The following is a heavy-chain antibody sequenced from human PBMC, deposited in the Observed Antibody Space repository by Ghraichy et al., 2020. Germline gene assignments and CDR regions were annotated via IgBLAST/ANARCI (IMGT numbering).Heavy chain of an antibody. CDR2: IKQDGSEK. CDR3: ARDDRTYYYGMDV. V-gene: IGHV3-7*01. D-gene: IGHD1-1*01. CDR1: GFTFSSYW. Sequence: GESLNISCAASGFTFSSYWMSWVRQAPGKGLEWVANIKQDGSEKYYVDSVKGRFTISRDNAKNSLYLQMNSLRAEDTAVYYCARDDRTYYYGMDVWGQGTTVTVSS. J-gene: IGHJ6*02.